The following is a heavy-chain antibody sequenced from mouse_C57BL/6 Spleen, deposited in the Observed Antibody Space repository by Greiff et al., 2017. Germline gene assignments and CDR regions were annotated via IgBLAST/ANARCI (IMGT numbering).Heavy chain of an antibody. D-gene: IGHD6-1*01. J-gene: IGHJ4*01. Sequence: QVHVKQSGAELVRPGASVTLSCKASGYTFTDYEMHWVKQTPVHGLEWIGAIDPETGGTAYNQKFKGKAILTADKSSSTAYMELRSLTSEDSAVYYCTRGQSFYAMDYWGQGTSVTVSS. CDR3: TRGQSFYAMDY. V-gene: IGHV1-15*01. CDR2: IDPETGGT. CDR1: GYTFTDYE.